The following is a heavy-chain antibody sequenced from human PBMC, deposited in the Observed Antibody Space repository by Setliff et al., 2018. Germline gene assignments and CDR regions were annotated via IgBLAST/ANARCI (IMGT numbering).Heavy chain of an antibody. CDR1: GYSISSGYY. D-gene: IGHD3-9*01. CDR3: ARLNYDILTGYYGSPYYYGMDV. Sequence: SETLSLTCAVSGYSISSGYYWGWIRQPPGKGLEWIGSIYHSGSTYYNPSLKSRVTISVDTSKNQFSLKLSSVTAADTAVYYCARLNYDILTGYYGSPYYYGMDVWGQGTTVTSP. J-gene: IGHJ6*02. CDR2: IYHSGST. V-gene: IGHV4-38-2*01.